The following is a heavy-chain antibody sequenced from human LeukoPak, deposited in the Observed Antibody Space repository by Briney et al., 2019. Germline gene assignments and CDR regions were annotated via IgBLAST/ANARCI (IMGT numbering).Heavy chain of an antibody. CDR1: GFTFSHFG. CDR3: ARLPYCGGDCYLTIDY. CDR2: ISGSSGTI. V-gene: IGHV3-48*01. J-gene: IGHJ4*02. D-gene: IGHD2-21*02. Sequence: LGGSLRLSCETSGFTFSHFGMHWVRQAPGKGLEWVSYISGSSGTIYYADPVKGRFTISRDNAKNSLYLQMNSLRAEDTAVYYCARLPYCGGDCYLTIDYWGQGTLVTVSS.